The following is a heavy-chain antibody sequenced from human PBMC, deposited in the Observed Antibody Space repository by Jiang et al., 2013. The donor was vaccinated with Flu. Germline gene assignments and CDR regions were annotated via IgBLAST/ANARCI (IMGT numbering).Heavy chain of an antibody. V-gene: IGHV1-46*01. J-gene: IGHJ5*01. Sequence: SGAEVKKPGASVKISCKTSGYTFTHYQMHWVRRTPGQGLEWMGIINPSGGSATYPQRFQGRVTLTRGTSTNTFYMVLSSLTSEDTAVYYCARQVREYTYGSDSWGQGTLVTVSS. CDR1: GYTFTHYQ. D-gene: IGHD3-10*01. CDR2: INPSGGSA. CDR3: ARQVREYTYGSDS.